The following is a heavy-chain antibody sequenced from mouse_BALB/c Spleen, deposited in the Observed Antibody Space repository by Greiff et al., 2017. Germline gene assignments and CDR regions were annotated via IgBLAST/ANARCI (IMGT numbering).Heavy chain of an antibody. D-gene: IGHD2-9*01. J-gene: IGHJ4*01. CDR2: IYPYNGGT. CDR1: GYTFTDYN. CDR3: ATYYGYDEDYAMDY. V-gene: IGHV1S29*02. Sequence: EVQLQQSGPELVKPGASVKISCKASGYTFTDYNMHWVKQSHGKSLEWIGYIYPYNGGTGYNQKFKSKATLTVDNSSSTAYMELRSLTSEDSAVYYCATYYGYDEDYAMDYWGQGTSVTVSS.